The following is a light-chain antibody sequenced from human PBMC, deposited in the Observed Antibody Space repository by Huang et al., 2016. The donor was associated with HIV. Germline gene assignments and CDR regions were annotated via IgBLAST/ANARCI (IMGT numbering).Light chain of an antibody. CDR3: QQYGSSPLT. J-gene: IGKJ4*01. CDR2: GAS. CDR1: QSVRSSS. Sequence: EIVLTQSPGTLSLSPGERATPSCRAMQSVRSSSLAWYQQKPGQSPRLLIFGASNRATAIPDRFSGSGSATDFTLTISRLEPEDFAVYYCQQYGSSPLTFGGGTKVEIK. V-gene: IGKV3-20*01.